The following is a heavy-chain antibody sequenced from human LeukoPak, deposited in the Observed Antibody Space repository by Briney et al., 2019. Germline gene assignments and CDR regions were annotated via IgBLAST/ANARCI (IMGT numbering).Heavy chain of an antibody. CDR2: IYYSGST. CDR3: ARVGSSSCVDP. CDR1: GGPISSGGYY. Sequence: SETLSLTCTVSGGPISSGGYYWSWIRQHPGKGLEWIGYIYYSGSTYYNPSLKSRVTISVDTSKNQFSLKLSSVTAADTAVYYCARVGSSSCVDPWGQGTLVTVSS. J-gene: IGHJ5*02. D-gene: IGHD6-13*01. V-gene: IGHV4-31*03.